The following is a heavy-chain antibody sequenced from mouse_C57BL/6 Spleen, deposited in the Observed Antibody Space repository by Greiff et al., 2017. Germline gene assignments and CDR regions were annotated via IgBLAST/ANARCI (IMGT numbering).Heavy chain of an antibody. CDR2: INPSSGYT. D-gene: IGHD2-3*01. CDR1: GYTFTSYW. CDR3: ASDGYYSLFAY. V-gene: IGHV1-7*01. J-gene: IGHJ3*01. Sequence: VLLQQSGAELAKPGASVKLSCKASGYTFTSYWMHWVKQRPGQGLEWIGYINPSSGYTTYNQKFKVKATLTAAKSSSTAYMQLGGLTNEDCAVYYCASDGYYSLFAYWGQGTLVTVSA.